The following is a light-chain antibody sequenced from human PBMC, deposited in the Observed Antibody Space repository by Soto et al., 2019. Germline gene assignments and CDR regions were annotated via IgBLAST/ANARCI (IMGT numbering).Light chain of an antibody. V-gene: IGLV2-23*03. Sequence: QSVLTQPASVSGSPGQSITISCTGTSSDVGSYNLVSWYQQHPGKAPKLMIYEGSKRPSGVSNRFSGSKSGNTASLTISGLQAEDEADYYCCSYAGSSTFERGVFGGGTKLTVL. J-gene: IGLJ3*02. CDR1: SSDVGSYNL. CDR3: CSYAGSSTFERGV. CDR2: EGS.